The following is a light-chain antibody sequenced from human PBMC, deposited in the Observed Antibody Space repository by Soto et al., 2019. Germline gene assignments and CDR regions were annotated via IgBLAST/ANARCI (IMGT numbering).Light chain of an antibody. Sequence: IHMTQSPSSLSASVGDRVTISCRASQRITTYLNWYQQKPGEAPKLLISTSGTLQRGVSSRFSGSGSGTDFTLTSTSFQRADFATYFCQQTYSTPYTFGLGTKLEIK. CDR1: QRITTY. CDR2: TSG. CDR3: QQTYSTPYT. J-gene: IGKJ2*01. V-gene: IGKV1-39*01.